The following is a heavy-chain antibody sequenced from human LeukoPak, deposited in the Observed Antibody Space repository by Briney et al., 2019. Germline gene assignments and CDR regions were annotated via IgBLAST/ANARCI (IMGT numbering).Heavy chain of an antibody. CDR1: GGSIGRSSYY. D-gene: IGHD6-13*01. CDR2: IYYSGGT. V-gene: IGHV4-39*01. J-gene: IGHJ4*02. Sequence: PSETLSLTSSVSGGSIGRSSYYWGWTRQPPGKGLEWIGSIYYSGGTYYNPSLNSRVTISVDTSRNQFSLKLGSVTAADTAVYYCARHGSIATGAFTYWGQGTLVTVSS. CDR3: ARHGSIATGAFTY.